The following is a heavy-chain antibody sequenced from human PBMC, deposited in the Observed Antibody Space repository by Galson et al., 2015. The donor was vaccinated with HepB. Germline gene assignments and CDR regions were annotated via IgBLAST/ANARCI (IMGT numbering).Heavy chain of an antibody. CDR3: DSGQYYGSGSYYNYDY. CDR1: GFSFSTSGMR. CDR2: IDWDGDK. Sequence: PALVKPTQTLTLTCTFSGFSFSTSGMRVSWIRQLPGRALEWLARIDWDGDKFYSTSLKTRLTISKDTSKNQVVLTMTDMNPVDTATYYCDSGQYYGSGSYYNYDYWGQGTLVTVSS. V-gene: IGHV2-70*04. J-gene: IGHJ4*02. D-gene: IGHD3-10*01.